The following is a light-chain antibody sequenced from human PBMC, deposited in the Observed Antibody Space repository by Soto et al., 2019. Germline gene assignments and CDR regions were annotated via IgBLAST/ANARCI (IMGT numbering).Light chain of an antibody. J-gene: IGLJ3*02. CDR2: STN. CDR1: SGSVSTNYY. CDR3: ALYMGSGFWV. Sequence: QTVVTQEPSFSVSPGGTVTLTCALRSGSVSTNYYPSWYQQTPGQAPRTLVYSTNTRSSGVPDRFSGSILGNKAALTITGAQADDESDYYCALYMGSGFWVFGGGTKLTVL. V-gene: IGLV8-61*01.